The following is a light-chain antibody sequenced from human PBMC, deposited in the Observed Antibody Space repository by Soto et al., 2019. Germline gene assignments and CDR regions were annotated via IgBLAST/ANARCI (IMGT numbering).Light chain of an antibody. Sequence: DIQMSQSPSSLSASVGDSVTITCRASETIIDYLNWYQQQPGEAPTLLIFSASSLHSGVPSRFRGSGSGTHFTLTISSLQPEDFATYFCQQIFSAPRTFGQGTKLQAK. CDR2: SAS. V-gene: IGKV1-39*01. CDR3: QQIFSAPRT. J-gene: IGKJ2*01. CDR1: ETIIDY.